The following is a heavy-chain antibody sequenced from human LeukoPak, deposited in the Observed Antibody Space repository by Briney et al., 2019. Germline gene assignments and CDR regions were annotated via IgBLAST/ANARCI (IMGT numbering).Heavy chain of an antibody. V-gene: IGHV3-23*01. J-gene: IGHJ4*02. D-gene: IGHD1-1*01. CDR3: AKDAIGQYRTYYFDH. CDR2: ISGSGGST. CDR1: GFGFSSFA. Sequence: GGSLRLSCEVSGFGFSSFAMSWVRQAAGKGLEWVSAISGSGGSTYYADSVQGRFTISRDNSKNTLYLRMDSLRADDTAVYYCAKDAIGQYRTYYFDHWGQGTLVPVSS.